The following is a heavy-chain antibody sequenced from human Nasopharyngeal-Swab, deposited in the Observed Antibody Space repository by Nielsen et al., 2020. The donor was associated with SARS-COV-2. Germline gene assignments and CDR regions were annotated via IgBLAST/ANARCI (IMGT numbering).Heavy chain of an antibody. CDR2: ISYDGSNK. CDR3: AKGGYSGYDPLGMDV. V-gene: IGHV3-30*18. Sequence: VRQAPGKGLEWVAVISYDGSNKYYADSVKGRFTISRDNSKNTLYLQMNNLRAEDTAAYYCAKGGYSGYDPLGMDVWGQGTMVTVSS. D-gene: IGHD5-12*01. J-gene: IGHJ6*02.